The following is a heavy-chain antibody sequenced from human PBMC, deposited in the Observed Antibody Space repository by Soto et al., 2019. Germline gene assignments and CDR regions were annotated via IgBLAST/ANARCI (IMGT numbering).Heavy chain of an antibody. CDR1: GGSIRSGDYY. CDR2: IYNSGST. CDR3: ARGRYYGSGPVSY. Sequence: SETLSLTCTVSGGSIRSGDYYWSWIRHPPGKGLEWIGYIYNSGSTYYNPSLKSQVTISVDTSKNQFSLKLSSVTAADTAVYYCARGRYYGSGPVSYWGQGTLVTVSS. J-gene: IGHJ4*02. V-gene: IGHV4-30-4*01. D-gene: IGHD3-10*01.